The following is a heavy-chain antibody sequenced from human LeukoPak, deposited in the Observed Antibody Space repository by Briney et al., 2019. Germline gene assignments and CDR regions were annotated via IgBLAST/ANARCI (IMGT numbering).Heavy chain of an antibody. Sequence: SETLSLTCSVSGGSISSYYWSWIRQPAGKGLEWIGRIYTSGSTNYNPSLKSRVTMSVDTSKNQFSLKLSSVTAADTAVYYCARDGHLYYYDSSGYYHGAFDIWGQGTMVTVSS. CDR3: ARDGHLYYYDSSGYYHGAFDI. V-gene: IGHV4-4*07. D-gene: IGHD3-22*01. J-gene: IGHJ3*02. CDR2: IYTSGST. CDR1: GGSISSYY.